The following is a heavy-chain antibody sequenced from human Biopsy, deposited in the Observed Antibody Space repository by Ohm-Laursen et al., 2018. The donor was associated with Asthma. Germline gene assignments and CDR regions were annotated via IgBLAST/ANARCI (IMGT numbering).Heavy chain of an antibody. CDR3: ARKAGSCISRTCYSLDF. V-gene: IGHV1-69*01. D-gene: IGHD2-2*01. J-gene: IGHJ4*02. Sequence: SSVKVSCKSLGGTFNTYVIGWARQAPGQGLEGMGGINSVFGTTTYPQKFQDRVTITADDSTSKVYMELSSLRSEDTAVYYCARKAGSCISRTCYSLDFWGQGTLVTVSS. CDR2: INSVFGTT. CDR1: GGTFNTYV.